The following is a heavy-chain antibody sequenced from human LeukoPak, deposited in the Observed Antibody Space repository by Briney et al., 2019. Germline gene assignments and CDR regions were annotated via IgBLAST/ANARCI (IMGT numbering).Heavy chain of an antibody. J-gene: IGHJ3*02. D-gene: IGHD2-2*01. CDR3: ARQHSSSTFDI. CDR2: IYPGDSDT. V-gene: IGHV5-51*01. Sequence: GESLKISCKGSGYSFTSYWICWVRQVPGKGLEWMGIIYPGDSDTRYSPSFQGQVTMSADMSISTAYLQWSSLKASDTAMYYRARQHSSSTFDIWGQGTMVTVSS. CDR1: GYSFTSYW.